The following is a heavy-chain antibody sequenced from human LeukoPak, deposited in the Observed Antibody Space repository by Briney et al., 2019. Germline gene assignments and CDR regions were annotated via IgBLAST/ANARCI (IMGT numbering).Heavy chain of an antibody. J-gene: IGHJ4*02. CDR1: GFTFSSYG. D-gene: IGHD5-18*01. V-gene: IGHV3-30*18. CDR2: ISYDGSNK. CDR3: AKDEYSYGYLDY. Sequence: PGRSLRLSCAASGFTFSSYGMHWVRQAPGKGLEWVAVISYDGSNKYYADSVKGRFTISRDNSKNTLYLQMNSLRAEDTAVYYCAKDEYSYGYLDYWGQGTLVTVSS.